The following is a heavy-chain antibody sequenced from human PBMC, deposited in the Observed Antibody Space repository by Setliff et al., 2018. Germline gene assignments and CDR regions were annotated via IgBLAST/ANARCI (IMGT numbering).Heavy chain of an antibody. D-gene: IGHD4-17*01. J-gene: IGHJ4*02. Sequence: ASVKVSCKASGYTFATYGISWVRQAPGQGLEWMGWISPYNSNTNYAQNFQGRATMTTDTSTSTAYMELRSLRSDDTAMYYCARDLSTTVMTRSWYYFDYWGQGTVVTVSS. CDR3: ARDLSTTVMTRSWYYFDY. CDR1: GYTFATYG. CDR2: ISPYNSNT. V-gene: IGHV1-18*01.